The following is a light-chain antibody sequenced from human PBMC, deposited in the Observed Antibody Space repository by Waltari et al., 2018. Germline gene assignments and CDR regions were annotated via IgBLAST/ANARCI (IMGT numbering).Light chain of an antibody. CDR1: RSHIGANT. CDR2: DTN. Sequence: QSVLTQQPSASGTPGQRVTISCSGSRSHIGANTFNWYQHLPGAAPKLLIYDTNQRPSGVPDRFSGSKSGTSASLAISGLQSEDESDYYCATWDDSLNGWVFGGGTKLTVL. V-gene: IGLV1-44*01. J-gene: IGLJ3*02. CDR3: ATWDDSLNGWV.